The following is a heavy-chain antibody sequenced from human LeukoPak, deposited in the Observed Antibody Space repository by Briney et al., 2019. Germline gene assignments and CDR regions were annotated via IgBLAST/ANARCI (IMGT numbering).Heavy chain of an antibody. CDR2: IIPIFGTA. V-gene: IGHV1-69*05. J-gene: IGHJ5*02. CDR3: ASSLGGASTMIVGQFYP. CDR1: GGTFSSYA. Sequence: SVKVSCKASGGTFSSYAISWVRQAPGQGLEWMGGIIPIFGTANYAQKFQGRVTITTDESTSTAYMELSSLRSEDTAVYYCASSLGGASTMIVGQFYPWGQGTLVTVSS. D-gene: IGHD3-22*01.